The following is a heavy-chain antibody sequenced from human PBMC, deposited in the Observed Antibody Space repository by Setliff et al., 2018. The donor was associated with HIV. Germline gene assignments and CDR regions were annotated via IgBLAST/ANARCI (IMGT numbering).Heavy chain of an antibody. V-gene: IGHV4-59*08. Sequence: SETLSLTCTVSGGSISSHYWIWIRQPPGKGLEWIGYIHYSGATNYNPSLKSRVTISLDTSRAQFSLRLSSVTAADAAVYYCARHSPNVGVRGDAFDIWGQGTVVTVSS. D-gene: IGHD2-8*01. CDR3: ARHSPNVGVRGDAFDI. CDR2: IHYSGAT. CDR1: GGSISSHY. J-gene: IGHJ3*02.